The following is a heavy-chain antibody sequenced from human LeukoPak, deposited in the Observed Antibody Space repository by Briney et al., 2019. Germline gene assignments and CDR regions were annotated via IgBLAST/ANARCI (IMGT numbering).Heavy chain of an antibody. V-gene: IGHV3-30*04. CDR1: GFTFSSYA. Sequence: GGSLRLSCAASGFTFSSYALHWVRQAPGKGLEWVAIISNDATNKHYADSVKGRFTISRDKSNNTLYLQMNSLSADDTAVYYCAREWLFDLWGRGTLVTVSS. CDR2: ISNDATNK. D-gene: IGHD5-24*01. CDR3: AREWLFDL. J-gene: IGHJ2*01.